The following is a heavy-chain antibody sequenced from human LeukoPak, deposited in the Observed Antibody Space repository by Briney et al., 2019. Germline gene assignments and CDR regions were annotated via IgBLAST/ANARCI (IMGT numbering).Heavy chain of an antibody. J-gene: IGHJ4*02. CDR1: GGSISSGGYY. Sequence: SQTLSLTCTVSGGSISSGGYYWSWIRQPPGKGLEWIGYIYHSGSTYYNPSLKSRVTISVDRSKNQFSLKLSSVTAADTAVYYCASLSRAAAGIGVLDYWGQGTLVTVSS. CDR3: ASLSRAAAGIGVLDY. V-gene: IGHV4-30-2*01. D-gene: IGHD6-13*01. CDR2: IYHSGST.